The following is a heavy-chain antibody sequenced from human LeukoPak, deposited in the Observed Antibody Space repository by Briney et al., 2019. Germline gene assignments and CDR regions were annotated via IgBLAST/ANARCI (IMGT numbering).Heavy chain of an antibody. V-gene: IGHV4-4*09. CDR2: IYTSGST. CDR1: GGPISSYY. CDR3: ARHFPSIAGDNWFDP. D-gene: IGHD6-6*01. Sequence: KPSETLSLTCTVSGGPISSYYWSWIRQPPGKGLEWIGCIYTSGSTNYNPSLKSRVTISVDTSKNQFSLKLSSVTAADTAVYYCARHFPSIAGDNWFDPWGQGTLVTVSS. J-gene: IGHJ5*02.